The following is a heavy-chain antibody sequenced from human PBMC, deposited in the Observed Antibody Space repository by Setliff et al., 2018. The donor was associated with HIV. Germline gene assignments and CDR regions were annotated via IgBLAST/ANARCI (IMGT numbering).Heavy chain of an antibody. J-gene: IGHJ4*02. CDR2: IYTSGST. D-gene: IGHD3-3*01. Sequence: SETLSLTCTVSGGSISTYYWSWIRQPPGKGLEWIGYIYTSGSTNYNPSLKTRVTISIDTSKKQVSLKLSSVTASDTAVYYCARHANYDFWSGYWGYYFDYWGQGTLVTVSS. CDR1: GGSISTYY. CDR3: ARHANYDFWSGYWGYYFDY. V-gene: IGHV4-4*09.